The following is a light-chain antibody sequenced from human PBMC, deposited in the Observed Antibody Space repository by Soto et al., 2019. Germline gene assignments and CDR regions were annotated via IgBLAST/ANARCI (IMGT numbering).Light chain of an antibody. CDR1: RTEVDGYDY. J-gene: IGLJ1*01. Sequence: QSVLTQPASVSGSPGQSIAISCTGVRTEVDGYDYVSWYQQHPGQAPQLIIYDVYNRPSGVFLRFSGSKSGDMASLTFFGFQAEDEADYYCTSYTSSTPFYVFGTGTKVTVL. V-gene: IGLV2-14*03. CDR3: TSYTSSTPFYV. CDR2: DVY.